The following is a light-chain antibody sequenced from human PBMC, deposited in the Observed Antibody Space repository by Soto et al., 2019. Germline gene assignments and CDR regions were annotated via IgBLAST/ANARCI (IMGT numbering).Light chain of an antibody. CDR1: QSVSSN. CDR3: QQYNNWPPMFT. V-gene: IGKV3-15*01. J-gene: IGKJ2*01. CDR2: AAS. Sequence: EIVMTQSPATLSVSPGERATLSCRASQSVSSNLAWYQQKPGQAPRLLLYAASTRATGIPVRFSGSGSGTEFTLTISSLQFEDFAVYYCQQYNNWPPMFTFGQGTKVDIK.